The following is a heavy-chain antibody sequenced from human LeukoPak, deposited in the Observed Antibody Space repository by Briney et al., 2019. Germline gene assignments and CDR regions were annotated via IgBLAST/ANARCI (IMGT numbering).Heavy chain of an antibody. V-gene: IGHV3-13*04. CDR1: GFTFSSYD. CDR2: IGTAGDT. D-gene: IGHD4-17*01. J-gene: IGHJ4*02. Sequence: PGGSLRLSCAASGFTFSSYDMHWVRQATGKGLEWVSAIGTAGDTYYPGSVKGRFTISRENAKNSLYLQMNSLRAGDTAVYYCARAGYGDIIDYWGQGTLVTVSS. CDR3: ARAGYGDIIDY.